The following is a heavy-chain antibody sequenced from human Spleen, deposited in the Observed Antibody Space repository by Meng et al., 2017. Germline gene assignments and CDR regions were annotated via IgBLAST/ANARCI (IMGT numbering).Heavy chain of an antibody. V-gene: IGHV4-39*07. CDR1: GGSISSSSYY. Sequence: SETLSLTCTVSGGSISSSSYYWGWIRQPPGKGLEWIGSIYYSGSTYYNPSLKSRVTISVDTSKNQFSLKLSSVTAADTAVYYCARDCCSEIGPIDYWGQGTLVTVSS. J-gene: IGHJ4*02. CDR3: ARDCCSEIGPIDY. CDR2: IYYSGST. D-gene: IGHD2-15*01.